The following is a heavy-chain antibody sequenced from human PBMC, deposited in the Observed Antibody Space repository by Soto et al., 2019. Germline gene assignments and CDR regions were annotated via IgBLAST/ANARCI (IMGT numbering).Heavy chain of an antibody. V-gene: IGHV3-23*01. CDR2: ISGSGGST. CDR3: AKDVVLIRGLTVGYFDY. J-gene: IGHJ4*02. D-gene: IGHD2-21*01. Sequence: GGSLRLSCAASGFTFSSYAMSWVRQAPGKGLEWVSAISGSGGSTYYADSVKGRFTISRDNSKNTLYLQMNSLRAEDTAVYYCAKDVVLIRGLTVGYFDYWGQGTLVTVSS. CDR1: GFTFSSYA.